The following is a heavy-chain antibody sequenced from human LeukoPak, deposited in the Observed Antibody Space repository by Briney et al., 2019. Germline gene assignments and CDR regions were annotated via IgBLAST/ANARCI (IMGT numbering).Heavy chain of an antibody. J-gene: IGHJ5*02. CDR2: IYPGDSDT. CDR1: GYSFTSYW. CDR3: ARRYYGSGSYYNWFDP. Sequence: GESLKISCKGSGYSFTSYWIGWVRQMPGKGLEWMGIIYPGDSDTRYSPSFQGQITISADKSISTAYLQWSSLKASDTAMYYCARRYYGSGSYYNWFDPWGQGTLVTVSS. D-gene: IGHD3-10*01. V-gene: IGHV5-51*01.